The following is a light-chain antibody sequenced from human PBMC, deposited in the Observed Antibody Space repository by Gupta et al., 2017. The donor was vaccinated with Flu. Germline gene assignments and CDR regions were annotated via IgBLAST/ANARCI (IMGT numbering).Light chain of an antibody. V-gene: IGLV2-14*01. CDR1: SSDIGGYNR. CDR2: EVS. J-gene: IGLJ3*02. Sequence: QSALTQPASVSGSLGQSITISCTGTSSDIGGYNRVSWYQQHPGKAPKLIIYEVSNRPSGLSDRFAGSRPGNTASLTISGLQADDEADYYCSSYTRSTTSIIAWVFGGGTRLTVL. CDR3: SSYTRSTTSIIAWV.